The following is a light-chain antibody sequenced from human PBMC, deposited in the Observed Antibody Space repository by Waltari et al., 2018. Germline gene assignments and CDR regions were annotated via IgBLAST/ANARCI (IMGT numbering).Light chain of an antibody. V-gene: IGKV1-9*01. Sequence: DIQLTQSPSFLSASVGDRVTITCRASQGISSYLALYQQKPGKPPKLLIYAASTLQSGVPSRFSGSGSGTEFTLTISSLQPEDFAIYYCQQLNSFPITFGQGTRLEIK. CDR2: AAS. J-gene: IGKJ5*01. CDR3: QQLNSFPIT. CDR1: QGISSY.